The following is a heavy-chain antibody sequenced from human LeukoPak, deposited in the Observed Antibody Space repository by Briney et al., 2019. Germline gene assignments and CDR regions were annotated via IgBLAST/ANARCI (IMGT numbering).Heavy chain of an antibody. J-gene: IGHJ4*02. Sequence: GGSLRLSCAASDFTFNKDWMNWVRQAPGKGLEWVSAIDSSTTRIYYANSVRGRFTISRDNAKNSLDLQMNSLRAEDTAVYYCVRGGTYCDSTCKGADYWGQGTLVAVSS. CDR3: VRGGTYCDSTCKGADY. V-gene: IGHV3-21*01. CDR1: DFTFNKDW. D-gene: IGHD2/OR15-2a*01. CDR2: IDSSTTRI.